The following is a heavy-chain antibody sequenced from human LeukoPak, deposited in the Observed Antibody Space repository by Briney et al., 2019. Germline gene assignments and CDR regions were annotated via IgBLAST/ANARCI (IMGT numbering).Heavy chain of an antibody. Sequence: SETLSLTCAVYGGSFSGYYWSWIRQPPGKGLEWIGEINHSGSTNYNPSLKSRVTISVDTSKNQFSLKLSSVTAADTAVYYCARDGDGYNLYYYYYYMDVWGKGTTVTISS. D-gene: IGHD5-24*01. CDR3: ARDGDGYNLYYYYYYMDV. CDR1: GGSFSGYY. CDR2: INHSGST. J-gene: IGHJ6*03. V-gene: IGHV4-34*01.